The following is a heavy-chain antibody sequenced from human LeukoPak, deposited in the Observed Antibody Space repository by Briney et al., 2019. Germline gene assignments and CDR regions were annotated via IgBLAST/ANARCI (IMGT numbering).Heavy chain of an antibody. D-gene: IGHD5-12*01. Sequence: SQTLSLTCTVSGGSISSGDYYWSWIRQPPGKGLEWIGYIYYSGSTYYNPSLKSRVTISVDTSKNQFSLKLSSVTAADTAVYYCAMRLRSSRAFDIWGQGTMVTVSS. V-gene: IGHV4-30-4*08. J-gene: IGHJ3*02. CDR1: GGSISSGDYY. CDR2: IYYSGST. CDR3: AMRLRSSRAFDI.